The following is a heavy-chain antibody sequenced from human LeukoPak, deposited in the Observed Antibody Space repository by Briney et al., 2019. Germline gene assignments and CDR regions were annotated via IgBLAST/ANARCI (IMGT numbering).Heavy chain of an antibody. CDR1: GYTFTGYY. CDR3: ARASFPMVRGVIEDADYYYMDV. CDR2: INPNSGGT. Sequence: ASVKVSCKASGYTFTGYYMHWVRQAPGQGLEWMGWINPNSGGTNYAQKFQGRVTMTRDTSISTAYMELSRLRSDDTAVYYCARASFPMVRGVIEDADYYYMDVWGKGTTVTVSS. D-gene: IGHD3-10*01. J-gene: IGHJ6*03. V-gene: IGHV1-2*02.